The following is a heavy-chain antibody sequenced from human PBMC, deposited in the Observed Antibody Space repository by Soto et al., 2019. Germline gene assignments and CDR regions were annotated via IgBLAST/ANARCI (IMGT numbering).Heavy chain of an antibody. D-gene: IGHD2-8*01. V-gene: IGHV3-73*02. J-gene: IGHJ6*02. CDR2: IRSKANSYAT. CDR3: TGTRDGVADCTNGVCPRYYYYYYGMDV. Sequence: EVQLVESGGGLVQPGGSLKLSCAASGFTFSGSAMHWVRQASGKGLEWVGRIRSKANSYATAYAASVKGRFTISRDDSKNTAYLQMNSLKTEDTAVYYCTGTRDGVADCTNGVCPRYYYYYYGMDVWGQGTTVTVSS. CDR1: GFTFSGSA.